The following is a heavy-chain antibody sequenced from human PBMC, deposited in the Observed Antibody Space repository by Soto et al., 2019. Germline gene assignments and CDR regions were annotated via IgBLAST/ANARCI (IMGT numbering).Heavy chain of an antibody. J-gene: IGHJ4*02. Sequence: SETLSLTCTVSGGSISAYFWTWIRQPPGKGLEWIGYIYYSGSTNYNPSLKSRVTISVDTSKNQFSLKLNSMTAADTAVYYCARHNYGSGSTYFDYWGQGTLVTVSS. V-gene: IGHV4-59*08. D-gene: IGHD3-10*01. CDR2: IYYSGST. CDR3: ARHNYGSGSTYFDY. CDR1: GGSISAYF.